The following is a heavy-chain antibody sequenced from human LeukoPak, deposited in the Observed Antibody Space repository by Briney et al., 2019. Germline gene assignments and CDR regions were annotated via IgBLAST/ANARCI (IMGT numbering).Heavy chain of an antibody. CDR1: GFSFSSFW. J-gene: IGHJ4*02. V-gene: IGHV3-74*01. CDR2: IKSDGAGT. Sequence: GGSLKLSCAASGFSFSSFWMHWVRQAPGKGLVWVSGIKSDGAGTSYVDSVKGRFTISRDNAKNTLDLQMNSLRAEDTAVYYCAKEIWPTVTTPGHTHFDYWGQGTLVTVSS. CDR3: AKEIWPTVTTPGHTHFDY. D-gene: IGHD4-17*01.